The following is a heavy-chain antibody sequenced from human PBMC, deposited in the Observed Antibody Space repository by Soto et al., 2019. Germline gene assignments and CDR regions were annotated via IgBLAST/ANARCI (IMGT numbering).Heavy chain of an antibody. CDR3: ARIVNSDCSGGSCYSDYFDY. Sequence: QVTLKESGPVLVKPTETLTLTCTVSGFSLSNARMGVSWIRQPPGKALEWLAHIFSNDEKSYSTSLKSRLTISKDTSKSQLVLTMTNMDPVDTATYFCARIVNSDCSGGSCYSDYFDYWGQGTLVTVSS. V-gene: IGHV2-26*01. CDR1: GFSLSNARMG. D-gene: IGHD2-15*01. CDR2: IFSNDEK. J-gene: IGHJ4*02.